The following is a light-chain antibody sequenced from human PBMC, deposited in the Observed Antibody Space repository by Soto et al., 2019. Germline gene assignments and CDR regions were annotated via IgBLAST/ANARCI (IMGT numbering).Light chain of an antibody. Sequence: QSALTQPASVSWSPGHSITISCTGTNSDVGGYNYVSWYQQHPGKAPELMIYEVSHRPSGVSNRFSGSKSDNTASLTISGLQAEDEADYYCSSYTSISNLYVFGTGTKVTVL. CDR2: EVS. V-gene: IGLV2-14*01. CDR1: NSDVGGYNY. CDR3: SSYTSISNLYV. J-gene: IGLJ1*01.